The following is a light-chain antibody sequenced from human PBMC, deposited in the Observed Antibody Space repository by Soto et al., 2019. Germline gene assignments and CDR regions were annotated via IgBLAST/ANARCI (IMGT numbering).Light chain of an antibody. CDR2: EVS. V-gene: IGLV2-8*01. Sequence: QSVLTQPPSASGSPGQSVTISCTGTSSDVGGYNYVSWYQQHPGKAPKLMIYEVSKRPSGVPDRFSGSKSGNTASLTIFGLQVEDEAVHYCSSYTTGSTLPWVFGTGTKLPS. J-gene: IGLJ1*01. CDR1: SSDVGGYNY. CDR3: SSYTTGSTLPWV.